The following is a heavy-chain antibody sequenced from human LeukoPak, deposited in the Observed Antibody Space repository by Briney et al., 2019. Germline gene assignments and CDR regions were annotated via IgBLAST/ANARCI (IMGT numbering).Heavy chain of an antibody. J-gene: IGHJ3*02. CDR3: ARQPPLYSSSWLNDAFDI. Sequence: SETLSLTCAVYGGSFSGYYWSWIRQPPGKGLEWIGEINHSGSTYYNPSLKSRVTISVDTSKNQFSLKLSSVTAADTAVYYCARQPPLYSSSWLNDAFDIWGQGTMVTVSS. CDR2: INHSGST. V-gene: IGHV4-34*01. CDR1: GGSFSGYY. D-gene: IGHD6-13*01.